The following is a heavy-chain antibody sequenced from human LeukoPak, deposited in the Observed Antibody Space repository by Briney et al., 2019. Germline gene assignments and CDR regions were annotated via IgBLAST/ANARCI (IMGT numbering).Heavy chain of an antibody. CDR2: IYYSGST. CDR3: ARDSSPPY. D-gene: IGHD2-2*01. Sequence: WEALSLTCTVSGGSVSRYYWSWIRQPPGKGLEWIGYIYYSGSTSYNPSLKSRVTISVDTSKTQLSLKLRSVTAADTAVYYCARDSSPPYWGQGTLVTVSS. J-gene: IGHJ4*02. CDR1: GGSVSRYY. V-gene: IGHV4-59*02.